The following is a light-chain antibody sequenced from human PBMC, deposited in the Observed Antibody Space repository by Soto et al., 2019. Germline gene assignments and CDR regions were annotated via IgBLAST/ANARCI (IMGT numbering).Light chain of an antibody. CDR1: QGISNY. V-gene: IGKV1-17*03. CDR3: QQYNPSSRT. CDR2: KAS. J-gene: IGKJ1*01. Sequence: DIQMTQSPSAMSASVGDRVTITCXASQGISNYLAWFQQKPGKVPKLLIFKASSLQSGVPSRFSGSGSGTDFTLTISSLQPDDFAAYYCQQYNPSSRTFGQGTKVDIK.